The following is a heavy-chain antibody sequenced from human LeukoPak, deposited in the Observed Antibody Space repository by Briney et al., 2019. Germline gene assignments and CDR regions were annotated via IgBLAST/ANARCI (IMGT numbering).Heavy chain of an antibody. V-gene: IGHV4-39*01. J-gene: IGHJ4*02. CDR3: ARGEEAAAGTDY. Sequence: SETLSLTCTVSGGSISSNSFYWGWIRQPPGKGLEWVATIYYSGSTFYNPSLKSRVTIFADTSKNQFSLRLSSVTAADTAVYYCARGEEAAAGTDYWGQGTLVTVSS. D-gene: IGHD6-13*01. CDR2: IYYSGST. CDR1: GGSISSNSFY.